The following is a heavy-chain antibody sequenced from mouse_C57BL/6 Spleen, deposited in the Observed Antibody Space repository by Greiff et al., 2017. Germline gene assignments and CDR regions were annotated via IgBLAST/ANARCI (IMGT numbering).Heavy chain of an antibody. J-gene: IGHJ1*03. Sequence: EVKLVESGGGLVQPKGSLKLSCAASGFSFNTYAMNWVRQAPGKGLEWVARIRSKSNNYATYYADSVKDRFTISRDDSESMLYLQMNNLKTEDTAMYYCVREPRGYFDVWGTGTTVTVSS. CDR3: VREPRGYFDV. CDR2: IRSKSNNYAT. CDR1: GFSFNTYA. V-gene: IGHV10-1*01.